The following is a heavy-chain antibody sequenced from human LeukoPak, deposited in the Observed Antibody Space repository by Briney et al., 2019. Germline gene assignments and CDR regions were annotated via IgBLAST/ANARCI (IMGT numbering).Heavy chain of an antibody. CDR2: ISGSGGST. V-gene: IGHV3-23*01. CDR1: GFTFSSYA. D-gene: IGHD4-23*01. J-gene: IGHJ5*02. CDR3: AKDGKVAAGANWFDP. Sequence: PGGSLRLSCAASGFTFSSYAMSWVRQAPGKGLEWVSAISGSGGSTYYADSVKGRFTISRDNSKNTLHLQMNSLRAEDTAVYYCAKDGKVAAGANWFDPWGQGTLVTVSS.